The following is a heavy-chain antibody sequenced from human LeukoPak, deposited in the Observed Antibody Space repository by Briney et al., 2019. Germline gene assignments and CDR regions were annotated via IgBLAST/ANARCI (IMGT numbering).Heavy chain of an antibody. CDR2: ISSSGSTI. J-gene: IGHJ4*02. CDR3: ARDPTVDFWSGLQWVDY. D-gene: IGHD3-3*01. CDR1: GFTFSDYY. V-gene: IGHV3-11*04. Sequence: GGSLRLSCAASGFTFSDYYMSWIRQAPGKGLEWVSYISSSGSTIYYADSVKGRFTISRDNAKNSLYLQMNSLRAEDTAVYYCARDPTVDFWSGLQWVDYWGQGTLVTVSS.